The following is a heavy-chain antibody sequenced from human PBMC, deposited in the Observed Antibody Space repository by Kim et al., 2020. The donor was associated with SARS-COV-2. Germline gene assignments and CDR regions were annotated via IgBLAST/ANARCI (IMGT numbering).Heavy chain of an antibody. CDR3: ASESGMDIVVVPAAMAPFDY. V-gene: IGHV7-4-1*02. Sequence: ASVKVSCKASGYTFTSYAMNWVRQAPGQGLEWMGWINTNTGNPTYAQGFTGRFVFSLDTSVSTAYLQISSLKAEDTAVYYCASESGMDIVVVPAAMAPFDYWGQGTLVTVSS. D-gene: IGHD2-2*03. CDR1: GYTFTSYA. J-gene: IGHJ4*02. CDR2: INTNTGNP.